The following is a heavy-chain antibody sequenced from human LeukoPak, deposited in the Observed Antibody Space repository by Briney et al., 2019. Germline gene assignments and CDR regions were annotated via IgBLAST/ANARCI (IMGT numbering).Heavy chain of an antibody. J-gene: IGHJ4*02. V-gene: IGHV3-48*01. CDR2: ISSSSSTI. D-gene: IGHD3-22*01. CDR3: ARVDYYDSSGN. Sequence: GGSLRLSCAASGFTFSSYSMNWVRQAPGKGLEWVSYISSSSSTIYYADSVKGRFTISRDNAKNSLYLQMNSLRAEDTAVYYCARVDYYDSSGNWGQGTLVTVSS. CDR1: GFTFSSYS.